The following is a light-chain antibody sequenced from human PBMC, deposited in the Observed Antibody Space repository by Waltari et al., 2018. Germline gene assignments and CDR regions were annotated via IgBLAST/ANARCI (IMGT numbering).Light chain of an antibody. CDR2: TTS. CDR1: QTISNN. V-gene: IGKV1-39*01. J-gene: IGKJ1*01. Sequence: DIQMTQAPSSRSASVGARVTITCRASQTISNNLHWYQQKPGKAPKLLIYTTSTLQSGVPARFSGSGSGTDFTLTISSLQPEDFATYYCQQSYSSPRTFGQGTKVEIK. CDR3: QQSYSSPRT.